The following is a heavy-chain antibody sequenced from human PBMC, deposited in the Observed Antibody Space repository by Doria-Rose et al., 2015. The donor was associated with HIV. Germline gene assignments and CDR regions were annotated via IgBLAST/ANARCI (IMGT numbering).Heavy chain of an antibody. D-gene: IGHD1-26*01. CDR3: ARLTRYYVTFMDV. CDR1: GFTFSSYG. J-gene: IGHJ6*03. V-gene: IGHV3-33*01. CDR2: IWYDGSNT. Sequence: VQLVESGGGVVQPGRSLRLSCAASGFTFSSYGLHWVRQAPGKGLEWVAAIWYDGSNTYYADSVEGRFTISRDISKNTLYLEMNSLRAEDTAKYYCARLTRYYVTFMDVWGEGTTVIVSS.